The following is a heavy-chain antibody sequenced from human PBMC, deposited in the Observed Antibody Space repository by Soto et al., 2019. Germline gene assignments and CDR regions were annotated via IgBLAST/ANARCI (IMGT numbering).Heavy chain of an antibody. Sequence: QVQLQQWGAGLLKPSETLSLTCAVYGGSFSGYYWSWIRQPPGKGLEWIGEINHSGSTNYNPSLKSRITISVDTSKNHFSLKLSSVTAAATAVYYCARRRRVPAWWVWFDPWGQGTLVTVSS. CDR3: ARRRRVPAWWVWFDP. V-gene: IGHV4-34*01. J-gene: IGHJ5*02. CDR1: GGSFSGYY. D-gene: IGHD2-2*01. CDR2: INHSGST.